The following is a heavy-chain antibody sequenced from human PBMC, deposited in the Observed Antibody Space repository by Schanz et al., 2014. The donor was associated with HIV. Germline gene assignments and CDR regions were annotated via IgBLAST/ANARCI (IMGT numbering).Heavy chain of an antibody. CDR3: ARVFGRTYGLPDY. V-gene: IGHV3-30*03. CDR2: ISYDGRNK. J-gene: IGHJ4*02. CDR1: GFTFDNYG. D-gene: IGHD3-10*01. Sequence: QVQLVESGGGVVQPGRSLILSCAASGFTFDNYGMHWVRQAPGKGLEWVAVISYDGRNKYYADSVKGRFTISRDNSKNTLNLRVNSLRAEDTAVYYCARVFGRTYGLPDYWGQGTLVTVSS.